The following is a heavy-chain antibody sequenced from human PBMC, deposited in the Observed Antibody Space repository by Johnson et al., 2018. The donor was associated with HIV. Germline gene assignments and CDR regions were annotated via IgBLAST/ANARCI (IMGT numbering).Heavy chain of an antibody. CDR2: IYSGGST. Sequence: VQLVESGGGVVQPGRSLRLSCAASGFTVSSNYMSWVRQAPGKGLEWVAAIYSGGSTYYADSVKGRITISRDNSKNTLYLQMNGLRADDTAVYYCAKVGGGGFDIWGQGTMVTVCS. CDR3: AKVGGGGFDI. J-gene: IGHJ3*02. D-gene: IGHD2-15*01. CDR1: GFTVSSNY. V-gene: IGHV3-66*01.